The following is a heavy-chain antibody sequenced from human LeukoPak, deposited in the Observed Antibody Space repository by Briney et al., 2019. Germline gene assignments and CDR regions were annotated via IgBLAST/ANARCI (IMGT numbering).Heavy chain of an antibody. V-gene: IGHV4-34*01. Sequence: PSETLSLTCAVYGGSFSGYYWSWTRQPPGKGLEWIGEINHSGSTNYNPSLKSRVTISVDTSKNQFSLKLSSVTAADTAVYYCARGVRIARQEYWGQGTLVTVSS. CDR3: ARGVRIARQEY. CDR1: GGSFSGYY. CDR2: INHSGST. D-gene: IGHD3-10*01. J-gene: IGHJ4*02.